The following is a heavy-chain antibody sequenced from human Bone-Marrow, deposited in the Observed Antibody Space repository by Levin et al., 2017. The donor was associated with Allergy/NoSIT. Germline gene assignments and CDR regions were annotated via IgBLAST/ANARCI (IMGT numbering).Heavy chain of an antibody. CDR1: GYTFTAYY. CDR3: ASRGLKDDF. J-gene: IGHJ4*02. Sequence: VASVKVSCKASGYTFTAYYLHWVRQAPGQGLEWMGWVKPNSGDTNYAQKIQGRVTMTRDTSISTAYMELSRLTSDDTAVYYCASRGLKDDFWGQGTLVTVSS. V-gene: IGHV1-2*02. D-gene: IGHD3-10*01. CDR2: VKPNSGDT.